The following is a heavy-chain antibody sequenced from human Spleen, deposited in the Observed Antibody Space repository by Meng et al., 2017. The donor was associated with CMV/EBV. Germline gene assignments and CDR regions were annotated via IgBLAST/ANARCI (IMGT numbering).Heavy chain of an antibody. J-gene: IGHJ3*02. V-gene: IGHV1-2*02. CDR2: INPNSGGT. Sequence: ASVKVSCKASGYTFTGHYLHWVRQAPGQGLQWVGWINPNSGGTYYAQNFQGRVTMTRDTSTRTAYMDLSRLRSDDTALYYCAREWRRRRYDGNYYVPDGFDIWGQGTMVIVSS. D-gene: IGHD1-26*01. CDR1: GYTFTGHY. CDR3: AREWRRRRYDGNYYVPDGFDI.